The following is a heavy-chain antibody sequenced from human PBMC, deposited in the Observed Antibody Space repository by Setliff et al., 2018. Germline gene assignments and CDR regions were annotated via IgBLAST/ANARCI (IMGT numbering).Heavy chain of an antibody. CDR1: GGTFRTYE. CDR2: IIPMFEKT. D-gene: IGHD5-18*01. CDR3: ATIYGYNSLAWYSDL. J-gene: IGHJ2*01. Sequence: CKVSGGTFRTYEINWVRQAPGQGFEWMGRIIPMFEKTNYAQKFQGRVTITADESTTTTYMELSSLRSDDTAVYYCATIYGYNSLAWYSDLWGRGTLVTVSS. V-gene: IGHV1-69*15.